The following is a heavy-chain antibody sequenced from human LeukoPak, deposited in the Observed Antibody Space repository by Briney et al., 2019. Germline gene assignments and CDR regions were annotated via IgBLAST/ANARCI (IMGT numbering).Heavy chain of an antibody. Sequence: TGGSLRLSCAASGFTVSSNYMSWVRQAPGKGLEWVPVIYSGGSTYYADSVKGRFTISRDNSKNTLYLQMNSLRAEDTAVYYCARGGPSGSYAHDYWGQGTLVTVSS. D-gene: IGHD3-10*01. CDR3: ARGGPSGSYAHDY. CDR1: GFTVSSNY. CDR2: IYSGGST. V-gene: IGHV3-53*01. J-gene: IGHJ4*02.